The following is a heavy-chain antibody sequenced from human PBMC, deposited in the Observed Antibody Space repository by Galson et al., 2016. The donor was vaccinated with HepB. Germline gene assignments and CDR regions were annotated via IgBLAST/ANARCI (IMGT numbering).Heavy chain of an antibody. CDR2: ISSSGGST. CDR1: GFTFSSYA. CDR3: ARDRGYCSSTRCYGVYYGMDV. D-gene: IGHD2-2*01. V-gene: IGHV3-23*01. Sequence: SLRLSCAASGFTFSSYAMSWVRQAPGKGLEWVSAISSSGGSTFYADSVKGRFTISRDNSKNSLYPQMNSLRAEDTAVYYCARDRGYCSSTRCYGVYYGMDVWGQGTTVTVSS. J-gene: IGHJ6*02.